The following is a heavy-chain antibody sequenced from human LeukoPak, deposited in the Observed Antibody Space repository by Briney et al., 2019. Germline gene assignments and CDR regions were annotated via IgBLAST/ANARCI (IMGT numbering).Heavy chain of an antibody. J-gene: IGHJ6*03. V-gene: IGHV4-38-2*02. D-gene: IGHD3-10*01. CDR3: AASPRSGAYYMDV. Sequence: SETLSLTCTVSRYSISSGYYWGWVRQPPGKGLEWIGEIHQFGSPNYNPSLKSRVTLLVDKSSNQFSLKLSSVTAADTAVYYCAASPRSGAYYMDVWGKGTTVTVSS. CDR2: IHQFGSP. CDR1: RYSISSGYY.